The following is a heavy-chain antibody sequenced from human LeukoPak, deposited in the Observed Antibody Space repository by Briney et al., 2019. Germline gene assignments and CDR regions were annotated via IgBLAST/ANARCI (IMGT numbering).Heavy chain of an antibody. CDR3: ASTYCSSTSCYNYYMDV. V-gene: IGHV1-18*01. J-gene: IGHJ6*03. CDR2: ISAYNGNT. Sequence: ASVKVSCKASGYTFTSYGISWVRQAPGQGLEWMGWISAYNGNTNYAQKLQGRVTMTTDTSTSTAYMELRSLRPDDTAVYYCASTYCSSTSCYNYYMDVWGKGTTVTVSS. CDR1: GYTFTSYG. D-gene: IGHD2-2*02.